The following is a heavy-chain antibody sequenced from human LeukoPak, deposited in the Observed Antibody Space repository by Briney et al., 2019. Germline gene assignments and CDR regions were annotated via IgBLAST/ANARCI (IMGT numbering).Heavy chain of an antibody. J-gene: IGHJ4*02. CDR1: GFTFSSYG. V-gene: IGHV3-30*02. CDR3: AKDLYSSSWYSETDY. Sequence: GGSLRLSCAASGFTFSSYGTHWVRQAPGKGLEWVAFIRYDGSNKYYADSVKGRFTISRDNSKNTLYLQMNSLRAEDTAVYYCAKDLYSSSWYSETDYWGQGTLVTVSS. D-gene: IGHD6-13*01. CDR2: IRYDGSNK.